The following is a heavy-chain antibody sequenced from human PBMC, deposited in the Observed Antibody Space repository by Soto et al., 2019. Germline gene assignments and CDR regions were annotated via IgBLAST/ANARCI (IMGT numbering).Heavy chain of an antibody. CDR2: IYYSGCT. Sequence: SVTLSLTCTVSGGSISSGDYYWSWIRQPPGKGLEWIGYIYYSGCTDYNPSLESRVTISVDTSKNQFSLKLSSLTAANTAVYYCAVRSTMIGDHDGACDICDKGTMGTVS. CDR1: GGSISSGDYY. V-gene: IGHV4-30-4*01. J-gene: IGHJ3*02. CDR3: AVRSTMIGDHDGACDI. D-gene: IGHD3-22*01.